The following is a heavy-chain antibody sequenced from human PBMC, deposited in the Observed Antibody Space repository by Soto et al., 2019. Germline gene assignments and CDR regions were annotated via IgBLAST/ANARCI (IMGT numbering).Heavy chain of an antibody. CDR1: NGSVSSGTYS. CDR2: IYYSGTT. V-gene: IGHV4-30-2*01. Sequence: SETLSLTCTVSNGSVSSGTYSWSWVRQPPGRGLEWIGYIYYSGTTYYTPSLKSRLTMSMDRANDHFSLNLTSVTAADTAVYFCARGHYYYGMDVWGQGITVTVSS. CDR3: ARGHYYYGMDV. J-gene: IGHJ6*02.